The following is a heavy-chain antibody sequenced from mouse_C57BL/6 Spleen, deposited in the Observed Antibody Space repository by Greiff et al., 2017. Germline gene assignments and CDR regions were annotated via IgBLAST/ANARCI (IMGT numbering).Heavy chain of an antibody. CDR3: ANTWSFSAMDY. CDR1: GYAFSSYW. D-gene: IGHD1-1*02. V-gene: IGHV1-80*01. Sequence: VQLQQSGAELVKPGASVKISCKASGYAFSSYWMNWVKPRPGKGLEWIGQIYPGDGDTNYNGKFKGKATLTADKSSRTAYMQRSSLSSEDSAVYFCANTWSFSAMDYRGQGTSDTVSS. CDR2: IYPGDGDT. J-gene: IGHJ4*01.